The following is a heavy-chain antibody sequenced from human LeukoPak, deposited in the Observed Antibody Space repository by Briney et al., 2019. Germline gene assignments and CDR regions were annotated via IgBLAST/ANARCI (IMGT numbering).Heavy chain of an antibody. CDR1: GGSISSGSYY. D-gene: IGHD2-2*02. Sequence: SETLSLTCTVSGGSISSGSYYWSWIRPPAGKGLEWIGRIYTSGSTNYNPSLKSRVTISVDTSKNQFSLKLSSVTAADTAVYYCARGGDCSSTSCYTDYWGQGTLVTVSS. V-gene: IGHV4-61*02. CDR2: IYTSGST. J-gene: IGHJ4*02. CDR3: ARGGDCSSTSCYTDY.